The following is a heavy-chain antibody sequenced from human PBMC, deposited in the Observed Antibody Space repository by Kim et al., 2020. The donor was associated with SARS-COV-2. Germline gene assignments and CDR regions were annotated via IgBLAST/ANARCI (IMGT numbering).Heavy chain of an antibody. CDR2: TSGSGGGT. CDR3: AKDPLSTRWNWFDR. V-gene: IGHV3-23*01. D-gene: IGHD1-1*01. CDR1: GFSFSTYA. Sequence: GGSLRLSCAASGFSFSTYAMSWVRQAPGKGLEWVSSTSGSGGGTTYADSVKGRFIISRDNSKNTLYMDMSSLRVEDTAVYFCAKDPLSTRWNWFDRWGQGNLVTVSS. J-gene: IGHJ5*02.